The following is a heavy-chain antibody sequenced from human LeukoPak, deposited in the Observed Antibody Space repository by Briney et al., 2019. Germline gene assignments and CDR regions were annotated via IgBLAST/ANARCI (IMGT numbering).Heavy chain of an antibody. V-gene: IGHV1-2*02. J-gene: IGHJ4*02. CDR3: ASASSPYSSSWYYFDY. D-gene: IGHD6-13*01. CDR1: GYTFTGYY. CDR2: INPNSGGT. Sequence: ASVKVSCMASGYTFTGYYMHWVRQAPGQGREGMGWINPNSGGTNYVQKFQGRVTMTRDTSISTAYMELSRLRSDDTDVYYCASASSPYSSSWYYFDYWGQGTLVTVSS.